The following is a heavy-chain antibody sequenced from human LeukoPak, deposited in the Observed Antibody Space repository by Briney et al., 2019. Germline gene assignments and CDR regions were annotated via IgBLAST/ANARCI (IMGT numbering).Heavy chain of an antibody. V-gene: IGHV3-64*01. CDR1: GFTFSSYA. CDR3: ATITEGYSYGGYFDY. D-gene: IGHD5-18*01. Sequence: GGSLRLSCVASGFTFSSYAMSWVRQAPGKGLEYVSAISSNGGGTYYANSVKGRFTISRDNSKNTLYLQVGSLRVEDMGVYYCATITEGYSYGGYFDYWGQGTLVTVSS. J-gene: IGHJ4*02. CDR2: ISSNGGGT.